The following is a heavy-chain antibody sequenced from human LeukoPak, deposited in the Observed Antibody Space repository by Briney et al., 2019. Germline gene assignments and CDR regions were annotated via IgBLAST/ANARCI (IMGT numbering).Heavy chain of an antibody. CDR1: GFTFSSYG. J-gene: IGHJ6*03. CDR3: AKDWGDIVVVPAAHYYYYYMDV. Sequence: PGGSLRLSCAASGFTFSSYGMHWVRQAPGKGLEWVAVISYDGSNKYYADSVKGRFTISRDNSKNTLYLQMNSLRAEDTAVYYCAKDWGDIVVVPAAHYYYYYMDVWGKGTTVTVSS. CDR2: ISYDGSNK. V-gene: IGHV3-30*18. D-gene: IGHD2-2*01.